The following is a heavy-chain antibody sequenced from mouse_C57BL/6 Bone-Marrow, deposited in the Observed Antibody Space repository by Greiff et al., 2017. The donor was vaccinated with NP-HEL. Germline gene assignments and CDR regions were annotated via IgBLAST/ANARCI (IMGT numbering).Heavy chain of an antibody. J-gene: IGHJ2*01. CDR1: GYSFTDYN. D-gene: IGHD1-1*01. Sequence: EVKLQESGPELVKPGASVKISCKASGYSFTDYNMNWVKQSHGKSLEWIGVINPNYGTTSYNQKFKGKATLTVDQSSSTAYMQLNSLTSEDSAVYYCARFGSSDGYYFDYWGQGTTLTVSA. V-gene: IGHV1-39*01. CDR2: INPNYGTT. CDR3: ARFGSSDGYYFDY.